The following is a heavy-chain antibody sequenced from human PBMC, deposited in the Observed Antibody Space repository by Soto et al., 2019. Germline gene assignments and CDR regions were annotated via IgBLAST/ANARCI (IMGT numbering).Heavy chain of an antibody. D-gene: IGHD5-12*01. CDR1: GGSISSGSYY. V-gene: IGHV4-39*01. Sequence: SETLSLTCTVSGGSISSGSYYWSWIRQPPGKGLEWIGSIYYSGNTYYNPSLKSRVTISVDTSKNQFSLKLSSVTAADTAVYYCANLPPRGNKYEPADYWGQGTLVTVSS. J-gene: IGHJ4*02. CDR2: IYYSGNT. CDR3: ANLPPRGNKYEPADY.